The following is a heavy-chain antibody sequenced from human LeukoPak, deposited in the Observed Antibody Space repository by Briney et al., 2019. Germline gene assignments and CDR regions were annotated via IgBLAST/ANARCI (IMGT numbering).Heavy chain of an antibody. D-gene: IGHD3-3*01. V-gene: IGHV1-69*13. Sequence: SVKVSSKASGGTFSSYAISWVRQAPGQGLEWMGGIIPIFGTANYAQKFQGRVTITADESTSTAYMELSSLRSEDTAVYYCARGGTYYDFWSGYPLDYYYMDVWGKGTTVTVSS. J-gene: IGHJ6*03. CDR3: ARGGTYYDFWSGYPLDYYYMDV. CDR2: IIPIFGTA. CDR1: GGTFSSYA.